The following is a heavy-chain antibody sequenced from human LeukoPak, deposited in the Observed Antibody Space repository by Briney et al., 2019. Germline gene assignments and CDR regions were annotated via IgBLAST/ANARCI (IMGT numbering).Heavy chain of an antibody. CDR3: ASLLSFYGSGIYRDY. CDR1: GYSISSGYY. V-gene: IGHV4-38-2*01. CDR2: IYHSGST. Sequence: RSSETLSLTCAVSGYSISSGYYWGWIRQPPGKGLEWIGSIYHSGSTYYNPSLKSRVTISVDTSKNQFSLRLSSVTAADTAVYYCASLLSFYGSGIYRDYWGQGTLVTVSS. J-gene: IGHJ4*02. D-gene: IGHD3-10*01.